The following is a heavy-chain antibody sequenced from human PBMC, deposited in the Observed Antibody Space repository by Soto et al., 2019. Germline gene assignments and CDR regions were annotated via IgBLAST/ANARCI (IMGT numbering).Heavy chain of an antibody. V-gene: IGHV3-30-3*01. Sequence: PGGSLRLSCAAFGFTFSSYAMHWVRQAPGKGLEWVAVISYDGSNKYYADSVKGRFTISRDNSKNTLYLQMSSLRAEDTAVYYCARDPEYQLLYGYYGMDVWGQGTTVTVSS. D-gene: IGHD2-2*02. CDR1: GFTFSSYA. J-gene: IGHJ6*02. CDR3: ARDPEYQLLYGYYGMDV. CDR2: ISYDGSNK.